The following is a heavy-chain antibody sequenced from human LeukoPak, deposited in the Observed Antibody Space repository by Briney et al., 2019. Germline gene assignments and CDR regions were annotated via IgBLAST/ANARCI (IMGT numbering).Heavy chain of an antibody. D-gene: IGHD2-15*01. V-gene: IGHV3-30*03. J-gene: IGHJ3*02. CDR3: ARAFGYCSGGSCYSHDAFDI. CDR2: ISYDGSNK. CDR1: GFTFSSYG. Sequence: GRSLRLSCAASGFTFSSYGMHWVRQAPGKGLEWVAVISYDGSNKYYADSVKGRFTISRDNSKNTLYLQMNSLRAEDTAVYYCARAFGYCSGGSCYSHDAFDIWGQGTMVTVSS.